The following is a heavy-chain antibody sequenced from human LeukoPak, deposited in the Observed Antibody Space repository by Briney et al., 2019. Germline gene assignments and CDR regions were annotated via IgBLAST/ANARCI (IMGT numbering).Heavy chain of an antibody. D-gene: IGHD4-17*01. V-gene: IGHV3-21*01. CDR2: ISSSSSYI. J-gene: IGHJ6*03. Sequence: GGSLRLSCAASGFTFSSYSMNWVRQAPGKGLEWVSCISSSSSYIYYADSVKGRFTISRDNAKNSLYLQMNSLRAEDTAVYYCAVSPTVTTPSCYYYMDVWGKGTTVTVSS. CDR1: GFTFSSYS. CDR3: AVSPTVTTPSCYYYMDV.